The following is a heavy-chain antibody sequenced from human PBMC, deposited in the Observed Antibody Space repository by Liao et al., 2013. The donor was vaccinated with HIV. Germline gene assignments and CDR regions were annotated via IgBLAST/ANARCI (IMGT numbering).Heavy chain of an antibody. V-gene: IGHV4-30-2*01. D-gene: IGHD3-22*01. CDR1: GVSISSGAYS. J-gene: IGHJ6*03. Sequence: QLQLRESGSGLVKPSQTLSLTCDVSGVSISSGAYSWSWIRQPPGKGLEWIGYIYHSGSTNYNPSLKSRVTMSVDTSKNQFSLKLSSVTAADTAVYYCARDVNSSGSWDKDVWGKGTTVIVS. CDR3: ARDVNSSGSWDKDV. CDR2: IYHSGST.